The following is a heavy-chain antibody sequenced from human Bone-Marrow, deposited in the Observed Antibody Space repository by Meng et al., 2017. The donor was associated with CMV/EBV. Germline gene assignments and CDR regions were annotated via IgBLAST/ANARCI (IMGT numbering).Heavy chain of an antibody. D-gene: IGHD2-2*01. CDR3: ARERGLVPAASYIQH. V-gene: IGHV1-18*01. CDR1: GYTFTSYG. Sequence: ASVKVSCKASGYTFTSYGISWVRQAPGQGLEWMGWISAYNGNTNYAQKLQGRVTMTTDTSTSTAYMELRSLRSDDTAVYYCARERGLVPAASYIQHWGQGTLVTVSS. J-gene: IGHJ1*01. CDR2: ISAYNGNT.